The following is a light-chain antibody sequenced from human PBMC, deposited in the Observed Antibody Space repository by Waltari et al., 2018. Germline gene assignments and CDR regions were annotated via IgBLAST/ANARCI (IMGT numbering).Light chain of an antibody. CDR3: QQYGTPLT. J-gene: IGKJ4*01. V-gene: IGKV3-20*01. CDR1: QSVKSNE. CDR2: DTS. Sequence: EIVLTQSPGTLSLSPGDRATLSCRASQSVKSNELAWYQQKPGQAPTLLIYDTSTSATSIPDSFSGSGSGTDFILTISRLEAEDFVLYYCQQYGTPLTFGGGTKVEIK.